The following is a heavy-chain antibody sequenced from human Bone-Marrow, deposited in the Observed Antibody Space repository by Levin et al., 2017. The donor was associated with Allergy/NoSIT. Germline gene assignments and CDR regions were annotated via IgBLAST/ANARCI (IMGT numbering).Heavy chain of an antibody. V-gene: IGHV4-4*02. CDR3: TRIFKKAGKIFDI. Sequence: TSETLSLTCDVSGISISTDNWWSWVRLPPGKGLEWIGEVYHNGNTRYNPSLKSRVTMSVGKSTNHFSLNLTSVTAADTAVYYCTRIFKKAGKIFDIWGQGTIVTVSS. J-gene: IGHJ3*02. CDR2: VYHNGNT. D-gene: IGHD6-19*01. CDR1: GISISTDNW.